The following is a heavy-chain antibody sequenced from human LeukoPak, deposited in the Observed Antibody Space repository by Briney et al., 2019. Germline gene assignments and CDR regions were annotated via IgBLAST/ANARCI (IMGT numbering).Heavy chain of an antibody. D-gene: IGHD6-13*01. CDR2: ISSSGSTI. V-gene: IGHV3-48*04. CDR1: GFTFSSYA. Sequence: GGSLRLSCTASGFTFSSYAMSWVRQAPGKGLEWVSYISSSGSTIYYADSVKGRFTISRDNAKNSLYLQMNSLRAEDTAVYYCAIHSSSWYSLYFQHWGQGTLVTVSS. J-gene: IGHJ1*01. CDR3: AIHSSSWYSLYFQH.